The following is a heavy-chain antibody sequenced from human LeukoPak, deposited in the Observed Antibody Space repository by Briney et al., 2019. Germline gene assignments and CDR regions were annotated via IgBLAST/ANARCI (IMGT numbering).Heavy chain of an antibody. J-gene: IGHJ4*02. CDR3: ARLASSSSSDY. CDR1: GFTFNSYS. V-gene: IGHV3-21*01. Sequence: GSLRLSCAASGFTFNSYSMNWVRQAPGKGLEWVSSISSSSSYIYYADSVKGRFTISRDNAKNSLYLQMNSLRAEDTAVYYCARLASSSSSDYWGQGTLVTVSS. D-gene: IGHD6-6*01. CDR2: ISSSSSYI.